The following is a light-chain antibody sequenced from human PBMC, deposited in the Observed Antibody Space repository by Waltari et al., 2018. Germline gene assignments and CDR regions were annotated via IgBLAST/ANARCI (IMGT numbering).Light chain of an antibody. J-gene: IGLJ3*02. CDR2: EDK. CDR1: SGNIPSNY. CDR3: QSYGSSNQKV. Sequence: NFVLTQPHSVSGSPGKTVTISCTRSSGNIPSNYVQWYQQRPGSAPTNVIYEDKRRPSGVPDRISGSIDRSSNSASLTISGLKSEDEADYYCQSYGSSNQKVFGGGTKLTVL. V-gene: IGLV6-57*04.